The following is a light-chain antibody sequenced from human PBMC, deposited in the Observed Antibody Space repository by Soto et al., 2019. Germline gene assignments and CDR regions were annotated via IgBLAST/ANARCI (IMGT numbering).Light chain of an antibody. CDR3: QQRDIWPWT. V-gene: IGKV3-15*01. J-gene: IGKJ1*01. CDR1: QSVSSN. Sequence: EIVMTQSPASQSVSPGERVTLSCRASQSVSSNLAWYQQQPGQTPRLLIYDASTRVFGIPARFSGSGSGTEFTLTISSLEPEDFAVYYCQQRDIWPWTFGQGTKVEIK. CDR2: DAS.